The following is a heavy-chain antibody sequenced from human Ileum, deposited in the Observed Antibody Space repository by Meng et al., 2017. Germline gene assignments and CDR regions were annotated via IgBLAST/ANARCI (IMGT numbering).Heavy chain of an antibody. Sequence: ASVKVSCKASGYTFTSYDINWVRQATGQGLEWMGWMNPNSGNTGYAQKFQGRVTMTRNTSKSTAYMELSSLRSEDTAVYYCARGGNDYYYYGMDVWGQGTTVTVSS. V-gene: IGHV1-8*01. CDR2: MNPNSGNT. CDR3: ARGGNDYYYYGMDV. CDR1: GYTFTSYD. D-gene: IGHD1-14*01. J-gene: IGHJ6*02.